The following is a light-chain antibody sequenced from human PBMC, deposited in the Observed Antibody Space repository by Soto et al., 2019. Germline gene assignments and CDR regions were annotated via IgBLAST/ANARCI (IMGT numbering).Light chain of an antibody. V-gene: IGKV3-15*01. Sequence: EIVITQSPATLSVSAGERATLSCRASQSVSSNLAWYQQKPGQAPRLLIYGASTRATGIPARFSGSGSGTEFTLTISSLQSEDFAVYYCQQYNNWPFTLGPGTKVDIK. CDR3: QQYNNWPFT. J-gene: IGKJ3*01. CDR1: QSVSSN. CDR2: GAS.